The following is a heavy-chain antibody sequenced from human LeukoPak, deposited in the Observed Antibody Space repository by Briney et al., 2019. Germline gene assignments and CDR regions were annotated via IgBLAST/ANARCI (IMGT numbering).Heavy chain of an antibody. Sequence: SETLSLTCTVSLDSTTSNFWSWVRQPPGKGLEWIGEIHRSGSPNYNPSLQSRVTISIDRSRNQIVLELSSVTAADTAVYYCAREILGGFNPGAYWGQGTLATVSS. CDR1: LDSTTSNF. CDR2: IHRSGSP. J-gene: IGHJ4*02. CDR3: AREILGGFNPGAY. D-gene: IGHD1-14*01. V-gene: IGHV4-4*02.